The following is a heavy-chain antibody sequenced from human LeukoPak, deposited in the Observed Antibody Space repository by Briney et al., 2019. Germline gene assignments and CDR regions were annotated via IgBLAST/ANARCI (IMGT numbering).Heavy chain of an antibody. CDR1: GYTFSGYS. CDR3: ARDWGALSYYSAPGNFLYDY. CDR2: INPNTDVT. V-gene: IGHV1-2*02. Sequence: ASVKVSCKASGYTFSGYSVHWVRQAPGQGLEWMGWINPNTDVTNYAQKFQGRVTMTRDTSISTAYMELSRLRSDDTAVYYCARDWGALSYYSAPGNFLYDYWGQGTLVTVSS. D-gene: IGHD3-10*02. J-gene: IGHJ4*02.